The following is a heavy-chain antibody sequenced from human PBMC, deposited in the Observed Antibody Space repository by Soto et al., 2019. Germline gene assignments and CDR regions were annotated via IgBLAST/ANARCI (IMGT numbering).Heavy chain of an antibody. J-gene: IGHJ4*02. CDR2: ISGSGGST. D-gene: IGHD6-13*01. CDR1: GFTFSSYA. V-gene: IGHV3-23*01. CDR3: AKVFQLVDDFDY. Sequence: EVQLLESGGGLVQPGGSLRLSCAASGFTFSSYAMSWVRQAPGKGLEWVSAISGSGGSTYYADSVKCRFTIARDNSKNTLYLQMNSLRAEDTAVYYCAKVFQLVDDFDYWGQGTLVTVSS.